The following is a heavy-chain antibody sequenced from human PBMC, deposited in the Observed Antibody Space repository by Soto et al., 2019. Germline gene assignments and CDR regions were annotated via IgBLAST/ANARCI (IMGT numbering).Heavy chain of an antibody. D-gene: IGHD6-19*01. CDR2: INPNSGGT. Sequence: ASVKVSCKASGYTFTGYYMHWVRQAPGQGLEWMGWINPNSGGTNYAQKFQGWVTMTRDTSISTAYMELSRLRSDDTAVYYCARTGVSGWYYFDYWGQGTLVTVSS. CDR1: GYTFTGYY. V-gene: IGHV1-2*04. CDR3: ARTGVSGWYYFDY. J-gene: IGHJ4*02.